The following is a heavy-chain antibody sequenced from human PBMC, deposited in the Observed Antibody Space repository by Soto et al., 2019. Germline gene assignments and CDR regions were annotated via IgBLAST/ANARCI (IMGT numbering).Heavy chain of an antibody. D-gene: IGHD2-8*01. Sequence: GASVKVSCKASGYSFTRYGIGWARQAPGQGLEWMGWINAYNGNTNYAQNLQGRLTLTTDTSTTTAYMELRSLRSNDTAIYYCAMVDAYVTPSLQDVWGQATTVTVSS. CDR3: AMVDAYVTPSLQDV. CDR1: GYSFTRYG. V-gene: IGHV1-18*01. J-gene: IGHJ6*02. CDR2: INAYNGNT.